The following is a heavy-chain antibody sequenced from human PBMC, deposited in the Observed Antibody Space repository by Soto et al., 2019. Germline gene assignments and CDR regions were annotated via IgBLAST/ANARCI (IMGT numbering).Heavy chain of an antibody. CDR2: IYWNDDK. D-gene: IGHD3-10*01. Sequence: SGPTLVNPTQTLTLTCTFSGFSLSTSGVGVGWIRQPPGKALEWLALIYWNDDKRYSPSLKSRLTITKDTSKNQVVLTMTNMDPVDTATYYCTHSVNYYGSGSYPYGMDVWGQGTTVTVSS. J-gene: IGHJ6*02. V-gene: IGHV2-5*01. CDR1: GFSLSTSGVG. CDR3: THSVNYYGSGSYPYGMDV.